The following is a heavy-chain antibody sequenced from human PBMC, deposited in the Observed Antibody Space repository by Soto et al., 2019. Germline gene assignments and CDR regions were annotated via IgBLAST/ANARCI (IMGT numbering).Heavy chain of an antibody. CDR1: GYTFTGYY. D-gene: IGHD3-9*01. V-gene: IGHV1-2*04. CDR2: INPNSGGT. J-gene: IGHJ6*02. CDR3: ASDLSPGRGHRSGYSPPGSHGMDV. Sequence: ASVKVSCKASGYTFTGYYMHWVRQAPGQGLEWMGWINPNSGGTNYAQKFQGWVTMTRDTSISTAYMELSRLRSDDTAVYYCASDLSPGRGHRSGYSPPGSHGMDVWGQGTTVTVSS.